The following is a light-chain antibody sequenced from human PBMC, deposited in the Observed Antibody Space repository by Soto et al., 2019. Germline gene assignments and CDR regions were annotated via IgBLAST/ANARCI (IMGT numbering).Light chain of an antibody. CDR3: QQSYSTPPRT. J-gene: IGKJ1*01. Sequence: GYRVTITCRASQSISSYLNWYQQKPGKAPKLLIYAASSLQSGVPSRFSGSGSGTDFTLTISSLQPEDFATYYCQQSYSTPPRTFGQGTKVDIK. CDR2: AAS. CDR1: QSISSY. V-gene: IGKV1-39*01.